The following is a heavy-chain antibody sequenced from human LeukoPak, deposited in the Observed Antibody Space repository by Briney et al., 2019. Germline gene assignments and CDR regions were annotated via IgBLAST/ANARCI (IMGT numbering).Heavy chain of an antibody. J-gene: IGHJ4*02. CDR3: ARDPPFRTGWSQNFFDF. CDR2: ISFDGGNI. V-gene: IGHV3-30*19. CDR1: GFTFSSYA. Sequence: GGSLRLSCAASGFTFSSYAMNWVRQAPGKGLEWVALISFDGGNIYYADSVKGRFTISRDNSNNMLYLQMDSLRGDDTAVYYCARDPPFRTGWSQNFFDFWGQGTLVTVSS. D-gene: IGHD6-19*01.